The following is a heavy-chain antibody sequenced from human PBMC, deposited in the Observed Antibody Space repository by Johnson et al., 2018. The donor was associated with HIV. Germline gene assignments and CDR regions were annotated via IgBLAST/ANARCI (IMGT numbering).Heavy chain of an antibody. CDR3: AKIVATSDDVFDI. CDR1: GFTFSRFG. J-gene: IGHJ3*02. V-gene: IGHV3-30*02. Sequence: VQLVESGGGVVQPGGSLRLSCVASGFTFSRFGMHWVRQAPGKGLEWVAFIRYDGSDKYYADSVKGRFTISRDNSKNTLYLQMNSLRAEDTAVFYCAKIVATSDDVFDIWGQGTKVTVSS. D-gene: IGHD5-12*01. CDR2: IRYDGSDK.